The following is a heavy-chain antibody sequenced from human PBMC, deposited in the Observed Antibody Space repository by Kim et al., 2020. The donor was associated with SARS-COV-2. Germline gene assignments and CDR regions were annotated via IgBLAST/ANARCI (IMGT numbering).Heavy chain of an antibody. Sequence: GGSLRLSCAASGFTFSSYGMHWVRQAPGKGLEWVAVISYDGSNKYYADSVKGRFTISRDNSKNTLYLQMNSLRAEDTAVYYCAKDVIRHIVVVPAAASWFDPWGQGTLVTVSS. J-gene: IGHJ5*02. CDR3: AKDVIRHIVVVPAAASWFDP. D-gene: IGHD2-2*01. CDR1: GFTFSSYG. V-gene: IGHV3-30*18. CDR2: ISYDGSNK.